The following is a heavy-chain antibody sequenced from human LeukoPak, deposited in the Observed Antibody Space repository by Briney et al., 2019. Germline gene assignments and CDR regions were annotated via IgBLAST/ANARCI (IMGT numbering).Heavy chain of an antibody. CDR2: INPNSGGT. V-gene: IGHV1-2*02. CDR3: ARERREFFDY. Sequence: ASVNVSCKASGYTFTDYYVHWVRQAPGQGLEWMGWINPNSGGTKYAQNFQGRVTMTRDTSISTAYMELSRLRSDDTAVNYCARERREFFDYWGRGALVTVSS. J-gene: IGHJ4*02. CDR1: GYTFTDYY. D-gene: IGHD3-10*01.